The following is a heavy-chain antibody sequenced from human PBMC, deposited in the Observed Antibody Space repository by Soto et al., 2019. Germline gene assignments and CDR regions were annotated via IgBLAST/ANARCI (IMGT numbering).Heavy chain of an antibody. CDR2: ISYDGIIK. CDR1: GFTFSSSP. V-gene: IGHV3-30-3*01. Sequence: QVQLVESGGGVVQPGMSLRLSCEASGFTFSSSPMHWVRQAPGKGLEWVAVISYDGIIKVYADSVQGRFTISRDISKNTLYLQMNSLRTEDTAVYYCVRDKIRGPPDYCDDWGQGTLVTVSS. CDR3: VRDKIRGPPDYCDD. J-gene: IGHJ4*02.